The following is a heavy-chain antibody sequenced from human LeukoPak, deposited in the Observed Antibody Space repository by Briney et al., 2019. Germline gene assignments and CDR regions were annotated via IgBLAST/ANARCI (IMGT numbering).Heavy chain of an antibody. V-gene: IGHV4-59*01. D-gene: IGHD6-19*01. J-gene: IGHJ4*02. CDR3: ARGPTLQWLVRYFDY. CDR2: IYYSGST. Sequence: SETLSLTCTVSGGSISSYYWSGIRQPPGKGLEWIGYIYYSGSTNYNPSLKSRATISVDTSKNQFSLKLSSVTAADTAVYYCARGPTLQWLVRYFDYWGQGTLVTVSS. CDR1: GGSISSYY.